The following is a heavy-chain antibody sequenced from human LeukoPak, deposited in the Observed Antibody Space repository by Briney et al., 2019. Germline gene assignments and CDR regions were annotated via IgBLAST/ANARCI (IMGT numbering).Heavy chain of an antibody. V-gene: IGHV4-59*01. J-gene: IGHJ3*02. Sequence: SETLSLTCTVSGRSISSYYSSWIRQPPGKGLEWIGYIYYSGSTNYNPSLKSRVTISVDTSKNQFSLKLSSVTAADTAVYYCARDPSGYRNDAFDIWGQGTMVTVSS. CDR2: IYYSGST. CDR1: GRSISSYY. CDR3: ARDPSGYRNDAFDI. D-gene: IGHD1-14*01.